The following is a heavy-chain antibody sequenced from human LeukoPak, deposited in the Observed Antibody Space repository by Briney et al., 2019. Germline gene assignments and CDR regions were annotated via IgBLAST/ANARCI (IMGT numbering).Heavy chain of an antibody. CDR3: ARETADAFDI. CDR2: ISTSSSYI. Sequence: GGSLRLSCAASGFTFSSYSMNWVRQAPGKGLEWVSFISTSSSYIHNADSVKGRFTISRDNAENSLYLQMNSLRAEDTAVYYCARETADAFDIWGQGTMVTVSS. J-gene: IGHJ3*02. V-gene: IGHV3-21*01. CDR1: GFTFSSYS. D-gene: IGHD5-18*01.